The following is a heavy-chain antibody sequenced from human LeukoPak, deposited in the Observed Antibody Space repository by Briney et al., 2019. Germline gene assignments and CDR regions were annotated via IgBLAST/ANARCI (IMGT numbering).Heavy chain of an antibody. D-gene: IGHD2-15*01. CDR1: GYTFTSYG. Sequence: GASVKVSCKASGYTFTSYGISWVRQAPGQGLEWMGWISAYNGNTNYAQKLQGRATMTTDTSTSTAYMELRSLRSDDTAVYYCARDSGLSGGSWPLDYWGQGTLVTVSS. CDR3: ARDSGLSGGSWPLDY. V-gene: IGHV1-18*01. J-gene: IGHJ4*02. CDR2: ISAYNGNT.